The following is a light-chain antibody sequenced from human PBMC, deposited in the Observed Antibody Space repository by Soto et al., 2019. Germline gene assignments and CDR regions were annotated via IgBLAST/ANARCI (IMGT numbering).Light chain of an antibody. V-gene: IGKV3-20*01. J-gene: IGKJ3*01. Sequence: EIVLTQSPGTLSLSPGERATLSCRASQSVSSNYLAWYQQKSGQAPRLLIYGISSRATGIPDRFSGSGSGTDFTLTISRLEPEDFAVYYCQHYDNSPLFGPGTKVDI. CDR1: QSVSSNY. CDR3: QHYDNSPL. CDR2: GIS.